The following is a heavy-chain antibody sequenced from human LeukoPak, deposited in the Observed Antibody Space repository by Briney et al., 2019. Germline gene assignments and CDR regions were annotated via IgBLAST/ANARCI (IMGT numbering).Heavy chain of an antibody. CDR3: VRDKDGYNF. V-gene: IGHV3-74*01. Sequence: GGSLRLSCAASGFTFNTYGMHWVRQAPGKGLVWVARIDTDGKTTTYADSVKGRFTISRDNAKNMLYVQMNSLRAEDTAVYYCVRDKDGYNFWGQGTLVSVSS. CDR1: GFTFNTYG. CDR2: IDTDGKTT. J-gene: IGHJ4*02. D-gene: IGHD5-24*01.